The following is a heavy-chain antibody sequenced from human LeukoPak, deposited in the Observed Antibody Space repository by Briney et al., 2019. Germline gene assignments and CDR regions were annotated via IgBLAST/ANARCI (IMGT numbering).Heavy chain of an antibody. J-gene: IGHJ3*02. CDR2: ISYDGSNK. CDR3: ARGLVTDAFDI. CDR1: GFTFSSYA. D-gene: IGHD2-21*02. V-gene: IGHV3-30*04. Sequence: PGGPLRLSCAASGFTFSSYAMHWVRQAPGKGLEWVAVISYDGSNKYYADSVKGRFTISRDNSKNTLYLQMNSLRAEDTAVYYCARGLVTDAFDIWGQGTMVTVSS.